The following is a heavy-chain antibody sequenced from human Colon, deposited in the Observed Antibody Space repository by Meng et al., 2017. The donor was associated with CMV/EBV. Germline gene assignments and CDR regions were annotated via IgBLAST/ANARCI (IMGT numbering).Heavy chain of an antibody. V-gene: IGHV1-2*06. D-gene: IGHD6-13*01. J-gene: IGHJ4*02. Sequence: QVQRVQSGAEVQKPGASVRVSFKASGYNFIGYYMHWVRQVPGQGLEWMGRINPNGGDTNYAQKFQGRVTMTRDTTISTAYMDLSRLRSDDTAIYYCAREVEGSSSRYIDYWGQGTLVTVSS. CDR3: AREVEGSSSRYIDY. CDR1: GYNFIGYY. CDR2: INPNGGDT.